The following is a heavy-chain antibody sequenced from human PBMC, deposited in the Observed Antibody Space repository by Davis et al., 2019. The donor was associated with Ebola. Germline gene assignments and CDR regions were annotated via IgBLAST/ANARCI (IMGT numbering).Heavy chain of an antibody. J-gene: IGHJ4*02. Sequence: GGSLRLSCAASGFTFSSYAMSWVRQAPGKGLEWVSAISGSGGSTYYADSVKGRFTISRDNSKNTLYLQMNSLRAEDTAVYYCAKDFVRYNNYVDYFDYWGQGTLVTVSS. CDR2: ISGSGGST. CDR3: AKDFVRYNNYVDYFDY. CDR1: GFTFSSYA. V-gene: IGHV3-23*01. D-gene: IGHD4-11*01.